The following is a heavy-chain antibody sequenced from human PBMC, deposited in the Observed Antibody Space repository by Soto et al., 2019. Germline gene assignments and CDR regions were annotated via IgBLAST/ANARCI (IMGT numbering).Heavy chain of an antibody. V-gene: IGHV5-10-1*01. CDR2: IDPSDSYT. D-gene: IGHD4-17*01. Sequence: GESLKISCKGSGYRFTSYWISWVRQMPGKGLEWMGGIDPSDSYTKYSPSFQGHVTISADKSISTAYLQWSSLKASDTAMYYCARLLLTTVSRMDVWGQGTTVTVSS. CDR1: GYRFTSYW. CDR3: ARLLLTTVSRMDV. J-gene: IGHJ6*02.